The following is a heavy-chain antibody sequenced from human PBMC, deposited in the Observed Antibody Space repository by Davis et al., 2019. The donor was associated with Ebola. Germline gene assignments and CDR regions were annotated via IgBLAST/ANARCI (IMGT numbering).Heavy chain of an antibody. D-gene: IGHD6-6*01. CDR2: ILYDGRDA. CDR1: GFSFNDYA. J-gene: IGHJ4*02. Sequence: PGGSLRLSCAASGFSFNDYAMHWVRQAPGKGLEWVAMILYDGRDAYYADSVKGRFTISRDDSKNTLFLQMNILGSEDTAVYYCARDLTIAARPVLDYWGQGTLVTVSS. CDR3: ARDLTIAARPVLDY. V-gene: IGHV3-30*04.